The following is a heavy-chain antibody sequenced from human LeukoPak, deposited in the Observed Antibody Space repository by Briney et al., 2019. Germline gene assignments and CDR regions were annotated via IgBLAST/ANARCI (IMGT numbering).Heavy chain of an antibody. CDR2: IYYSGST. J-gene: IGHJ4*02. V-gene: IGHV4-39*01. D-gene: IGHD2-2*01. CDR3: ARLVGTYCSSTTCYARSYFDY. Sequence: SETLSLTCTVSGGSISSSSYYWGWIRQPPGKGLEWIGTIYYSGSTYYNPSLMSRLTISVDTSKNQFSLRLSSVTAAGTAVYYCARLVGTYCSSTTCYARSYFDYWGQGTLVTVSS. CDR1: GGSISSSSYY.